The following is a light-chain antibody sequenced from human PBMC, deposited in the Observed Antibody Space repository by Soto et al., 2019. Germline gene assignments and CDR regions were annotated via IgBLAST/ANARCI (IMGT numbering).Light chain of an antibody. J-gene: IGKJ4*01. CDR1: QSVSNNY. CDR3: QQYGSSPLT. CDR2: GAS. Sequence: EIVMTQSPATLSVSPGERATLSCRASQSVSNNYLAWYQQKPGQAPRLLIYGASNRATGIPDRFSGSGSGTDFTLTISDVQPEDFAVYYCQQYGSSPLTFGGGTKVDIK. V-gene: IGKV3-20*01.